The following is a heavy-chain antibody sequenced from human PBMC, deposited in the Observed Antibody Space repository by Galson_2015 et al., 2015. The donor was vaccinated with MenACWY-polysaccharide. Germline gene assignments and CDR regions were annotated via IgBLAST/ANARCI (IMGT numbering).Heavy chain of an antibody. J-gene: IGHJ5*02. CDR2: IYYSGST. V-gene: IGHV4-39*01. Sequence: SETLSLTCTVSGGSISSSSYYWGWIRQPPGKGLEWIGSIYYSGSTYYNPSLKSRVTLSVDTSKNQFSLKLSSVTAADTAVYYCARGRGYCSSTSCYYWFDPWGQGTLVTVSS. D-gene: IGHD2-2*01. CDR1: GGSISSSSYY. CDR3: ARGRGYCSSTSCYYWFDP.